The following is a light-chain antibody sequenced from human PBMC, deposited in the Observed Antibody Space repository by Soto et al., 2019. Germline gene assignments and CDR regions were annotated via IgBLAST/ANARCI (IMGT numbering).Light chain of an antibody. CDR3: QQYYNTPYT. Sequence: DIQMTQSPSSLSASVGDRVTITCRATQNISSYLSWYQQQPGKAPKLLIFAASSLQSGVPSRFSGSESGTDFTLTISSLQPEDFATYYCQQYYNTPYTFGQGTKLEIK. J-gene: IGKJ2*01. V-gene: IGKV1-39*01. CDR1: QNISSY. CDR2: AAS.